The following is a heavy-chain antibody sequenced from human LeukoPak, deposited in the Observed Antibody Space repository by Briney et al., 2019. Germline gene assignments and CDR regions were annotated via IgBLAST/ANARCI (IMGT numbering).Heavy chain of an antibody. V-gene: IGHV1-46*01. CDR2: INPSGGST. J-gene: IGHJ4*02. Sequence: ASVKVSCKASGYTFTGYYMHWVRQAPGQGLEWMGIINPSGGSTSYAQKFQGRVTMTRDTSTSTVYMELSSLRSEDTAVYYCARDRVLEMAFDYWGQGTLVTVSS. CDR1: GYTFTGYY. CDR3: ARDRVLEMAFDY. D-gene: IGHD5-24*01.